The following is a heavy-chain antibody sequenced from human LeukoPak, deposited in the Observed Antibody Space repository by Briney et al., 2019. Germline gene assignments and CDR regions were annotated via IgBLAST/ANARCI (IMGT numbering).Heavy chain of an antibody. CDR2: INPSGGST. Sequence: GASVKVSCKASGYTFTSYYMHWVRQAPGQGLEWMGIINPSGGSTSYAQKFQGRVTMTRDTSTSTVYMELSSLRSEDTAVYYCASQGYCSSTSCYGAFDIRGQGTMVTVSS. CDR1: GYTFTSYY. D-gene: IGHD2-2*01. V-gene: IGHV1-46*01. CDR3: ASQGYCSSTSCYGAFDI. J-gene: IGHJ3*02.